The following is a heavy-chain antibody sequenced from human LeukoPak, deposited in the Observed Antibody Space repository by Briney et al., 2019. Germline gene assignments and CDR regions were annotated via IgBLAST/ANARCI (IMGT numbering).Heavy chain of an antibody. CDR3: ARGGRGGYEYFDY. CDR2: IYYSGST. Sequence: SETLSLTCTVSGGSISSGDYYWSWIRQPPGKGLEWIGYIYYSGSTYYNPSLKSRVTISVDTSKNQFSLKLSSVTAADTAVYYCARGGRGGYEYFDYWGQGALVTVSS. V-gene: IGHV4-30-4*01. D-gene: IGHD5-12*01. CDR1: GGSISSGDYY. J-gene: IGHJ4*02.